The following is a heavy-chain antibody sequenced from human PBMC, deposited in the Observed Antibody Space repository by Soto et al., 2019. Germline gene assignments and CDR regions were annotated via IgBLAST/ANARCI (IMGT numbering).Heavy chain of an antibody. CDR1: GFTFDDYA. CDR2: ISWNSGSI. D-gene: IGHD4-17*01. J-gene: IGHJ3*02. CDR3: AKEDYGDTRAFDI. Sequence: EVQLVESGGGLVQPGRSLRLSCAASGFTFDDYAMHWVRQAPGKGLEWVSGISWNSGSIGYADSVKGRFTISRDNAKNSQYLQMNSLRAEDTALYYCAKEDYGDTRAFDIWGQGTMVTVSS. V-gene: IGHV3-9*01.